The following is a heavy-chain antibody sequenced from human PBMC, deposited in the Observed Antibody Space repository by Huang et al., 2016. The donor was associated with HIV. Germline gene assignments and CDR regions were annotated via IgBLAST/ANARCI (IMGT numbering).Heavy chain of an antibody. CDR1: GDSISSHY. Sequence: QMQLQESGPGLVKPSETLSLTCTVSGDSISSHYWSWIRPTPGKGLEWIGSIYYGGKTKYNPSLKRRVTISVDTSKSHLSLKLGSVSAADTAVYYCATTDGDGLFFYWGQGTLVAVSS. J-gene: IGHJ4*02. V-gene: IGHV4-59*11. CDR3: ATTDGDGLFFY. CDR2: IYYGGKT. D-gene: IGHD4-17*01.